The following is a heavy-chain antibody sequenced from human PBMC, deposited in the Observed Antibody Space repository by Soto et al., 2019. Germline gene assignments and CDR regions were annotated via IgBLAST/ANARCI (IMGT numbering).Heavy chain of an antibody. CDR1: GFSFSDYW. Sequence: EVQLVESGGGLVQPGGSLRLSSAASGFSFSDYWMHWVRQAPGKGLVWVSCIDTDGSTTTYADSVKGRFTISRDNVKNTLYLKMDSLRAEDTALYYCSRGGGFSGNYLGGQGTLVTVSS. J-gene: IGHJ4*02. V-gene: IGHV3-74*01. CDR2: IDTDGSTT. CDR3: SRGGGFSGNYL. D-gene: IGHD1-26*01.